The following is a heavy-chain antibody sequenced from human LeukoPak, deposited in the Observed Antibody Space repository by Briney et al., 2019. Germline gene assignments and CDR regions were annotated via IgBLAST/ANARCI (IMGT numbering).Heavy chain of an antibody. CDR2: INPNSGGT. D-gene: IGHD4-17*01. J-gene: IGHJ5*02. CDR1: GYTFTGYY. Sequence: ASVKVSCKASGYTFTGYYMHWVRQAPGQGLEWMGWINPNSGGTNYAQKFQGRVTMTRDASISTAYMELSRLRSDDTAVYYCARGASGVYTVTTSWFDPWGQGTLVTVSS. CDR3: ARGASGVYTVTTSWFDP. V-gene: IGHV1-2*02.